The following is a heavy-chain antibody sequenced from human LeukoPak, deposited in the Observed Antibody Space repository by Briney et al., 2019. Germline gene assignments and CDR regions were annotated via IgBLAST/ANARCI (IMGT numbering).Heavy chain of an antibody. J-gene: IGHJ6*02. CDR1: GGSISSYY. CDR2: IYYSGST. V-gene: IGHV4-59*01. Sequence: SETLSLTCTVSGGSISSYYWSWIRQPPGKGLEWIGYIYYSGSTNCNPSLKSRVTISVDTSKNQFSLNLSSVTAADTAIYYCARDTGYLGSNYGMDVWGQGTTVTVSS. CDR3: ARDTGYLGSNYGMDV. D-gene: IGHD3-22*01.